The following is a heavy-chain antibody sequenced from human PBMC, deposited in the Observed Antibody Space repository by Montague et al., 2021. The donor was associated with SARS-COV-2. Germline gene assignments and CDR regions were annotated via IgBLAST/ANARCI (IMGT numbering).Heavy chain of an antibody. J-gene: IGHJ3*02. Sequence: TLSLTCTVSGYSIDSGGYFWSWIRQHPGKGLEWIGFIYYSGSADYNPSLESRVSISVDRSKNQFSLKLSSVTAADTAVYYCARIFCGGDCDGSGVFGIWGQGTMVTVSS. CDR1: GYSIDSGGYF. V-gene: IGHV4-31*03. CDR2: IYYSGSA. D-gene: IGHD2-21*02. CDR3: ARIFCGGDCDGSGVFGI.